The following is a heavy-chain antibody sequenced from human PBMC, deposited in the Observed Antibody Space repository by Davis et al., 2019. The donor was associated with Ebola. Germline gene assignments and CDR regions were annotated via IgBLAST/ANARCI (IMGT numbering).Heavy chain of an antibody. D-gene: IGHD1-26*01. CDR2: IIPILGIA. V-gene: IGHV1-69*04. J-gene: IGHJ4*02. Sequence: AASVKVSCKTSGYTFTNYGTTWVRQAPGQGLEWMGRIIPILGIANYAQKFQGRVTITADKSTSTAYMELSSLRSEDTAVYYCARDLGGPLMGYWGQGTLVTVSS. CDR3: ARDLGGPLMGY. CDR1: GYTFTNYG.